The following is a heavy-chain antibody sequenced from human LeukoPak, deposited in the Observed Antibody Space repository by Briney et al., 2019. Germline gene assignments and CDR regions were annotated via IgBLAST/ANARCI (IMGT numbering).Heavy chain of an antibody. V-gene: IGHV4-59*01. CDR3: ARDKDTYSSGWSGFDY. Sequence: SETLSLACTVSGGSISSYYWSWIRQPPGKGLEWIGYIYCSGSTNYNPSLKSRVTISVDTSKNQFSLKLSSVTADDTAVYYCARDKDTYSSGWSGFDYWGQGTLVTVSS. CDR1: GGSISSYY. J-gene: IGHJ4*02. D-gene: IGHD6-19*01. CDR2: IYCSGST.